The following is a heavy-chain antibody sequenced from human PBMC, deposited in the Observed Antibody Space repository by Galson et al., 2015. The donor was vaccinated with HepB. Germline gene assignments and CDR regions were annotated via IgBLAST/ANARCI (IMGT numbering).Heavy chain of an antibody. CDR1: GHSFTSYW. Sequence: QSGAEVKKPGESLKISCKGSGHSFTSYWIGWVHQMPGKGLEWMGIIYSGDSDTRYSPTFQGQVTISADKSISTAYLQWSSLKASDTAKYYCARPYNHYDSSGYYSYNAFDIWGQGTMVTVSS. V-gene: IGHV5-51*07. J-gene: IGHJ3*02. CDR3: ARPYNHYDSSGYYSYNAFDI. D-gene: IGHD3-22*01. CDR2: IYSGDSDT.